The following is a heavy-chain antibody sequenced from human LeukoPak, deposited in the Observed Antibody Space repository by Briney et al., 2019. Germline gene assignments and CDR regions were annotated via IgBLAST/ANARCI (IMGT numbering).Heavy chain of an antibody. V-gene: IGHV3-9*01. CDR2: ISWNSGSI. Sequence: GGSLRLSCAASGFTFDDYAMHWVRQAPGKGLEWVSGISWNSGSIGYADSVKGRFTISRDNAKNSLYLQMNSLRAEDTALYYCAKEMGVWGSYRVDAFDIWGQGTMVTVSS. CDR1: GFTFDDYA. D-gene: IGHD3-16*02. CDR3: AKEMGVWGSYRVDAFDI. J-gene: IGHJ3*02.